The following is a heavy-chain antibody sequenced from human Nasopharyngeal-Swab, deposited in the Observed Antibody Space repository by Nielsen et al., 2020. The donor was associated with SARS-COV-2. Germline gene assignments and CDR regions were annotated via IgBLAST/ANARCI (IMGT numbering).Heavy chain of an antibody. J-gene: IGHJ4*02. Sequence: SETLSLTCTVSGGSISSSSYYWGWIRQPPGKGLEWIGSIYYSGSTYYNPSLKSRVTISVDTSKNQFSLKLSSVTAADTAVYYCARNLRYFVNWGQGTLVTVSS. CDR3: ARNLRYFVN. V-gene: IGHV4-39*07. CDR1: GGSISSSSYY. CDR2: IYYSGST. D-gene: IGHD3-9*01.